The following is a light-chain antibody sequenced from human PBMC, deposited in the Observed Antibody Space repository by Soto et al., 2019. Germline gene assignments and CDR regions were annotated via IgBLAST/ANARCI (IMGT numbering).Light chain of an antibody. Sequence: QSVLTQPASVSGSPGQSITISCTGTSSDVGSYNLVSWYQRHPGKAPKLMIYEGSKRPSGVSNRFSGSKSGNTASLTISGLQAEDEADYFCCSYAGTATFVVFGGGTKPTVL. CDR1: SSDVGSYNL. V-gene: IGLV2-23*03. J-gene: IGLJ3*02. CDR2: EGS. CDR3: CSYAGTATFVV.